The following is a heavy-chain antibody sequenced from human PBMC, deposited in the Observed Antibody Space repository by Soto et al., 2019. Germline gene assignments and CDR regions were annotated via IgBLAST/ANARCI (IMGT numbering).Heavy chain of an antibody. Sequence: EVQLLEFGGGLVQPGGSLRLSCVVSGITFSGCAMSWVRQAPGKGLEWVSVISGSGSTYYADSVKDRFTISRDNSKNILYLQMNNLRAEDTAVYYCAKDEDYSTSWYDFDYWGQGTLVTVSS. CDR2: ISGSGST. J-gene: IGHJ4*02. V-gene: IGHV3-23*01. CDR1: GITFSGCA. CDR3: AKDEDYSTSWYDFDY. D-gene: IGHD6-13*01.